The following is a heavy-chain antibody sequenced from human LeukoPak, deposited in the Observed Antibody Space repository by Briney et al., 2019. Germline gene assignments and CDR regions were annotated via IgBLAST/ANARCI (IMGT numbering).Heavy chain of an antibody. CDR1: GYTCTGYY. V-gene: IGHV1-2*02. J-gene: IGHJ4*02. Sequence: ASVKVSCKASGYTCTGYYMHWVRQAPGQGLEWMGWINPNSGGTNYAQKFQGRVAMTRDTSISTAYMELSRLRSDDTAVYYCARGHGYSYGFHFDYWGQGTLVTVSS. CDR2: INPNSGGT. D-gene: IGHD5-18*01. CDR3: ARGHGYSYGFHFDY.